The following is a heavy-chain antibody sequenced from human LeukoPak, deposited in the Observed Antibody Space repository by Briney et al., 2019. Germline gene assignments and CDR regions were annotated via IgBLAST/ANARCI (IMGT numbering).Heavy chain of an antibody. V-gene: IGHV4-30-4*01. J-gene: IGHJ4*02. CDR1: GGSISSGDYF. CDR3: ARGGGYSGSYYDYFDY. Sequence: PSQTLSLTCTVSGGSISSGDYFWSWIRQPPGKGLEWIGYIYYSGSTYYNPSLKSRVTISVDTSKNQFSLKLSSVTAADTAVYYCARGGGYSGSYYDYFDYWGQGTLVTVSS. CDR2: IYYSGST. D-gene: IGHD1-26*01.